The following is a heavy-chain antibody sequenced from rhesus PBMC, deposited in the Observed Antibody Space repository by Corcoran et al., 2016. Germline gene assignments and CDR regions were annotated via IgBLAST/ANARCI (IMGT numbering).Heavy chain of an antibody. V-gene: IGHV4-169*01. CDR2: IYGSGSST. J-gene: IGHJ3*01. Sequence: QLQLQESGPGLVKPSETLSVTCAVSGGSISSSYWSWIHQAPGKGLEWIVYIYGSGSSTNFNRALKSRVTLSVDTSKNQLSLKLSSVTTADTAVYYCARGPYNRGSYNDAFDFWGQGLRVTVSS. CDR3: ARGPYNRGSYNDAFDF. CDR1: GGSISSSY. D-gene: IGHD1-44*02.